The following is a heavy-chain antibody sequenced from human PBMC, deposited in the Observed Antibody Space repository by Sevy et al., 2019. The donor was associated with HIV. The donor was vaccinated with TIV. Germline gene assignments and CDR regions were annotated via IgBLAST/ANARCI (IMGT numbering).Heavy chain of an antibody. V-gene: IGHV3-7*01. Sequence: GGSLRLSCVASRFTFSDSWMTRVRQAPGKGLERIAFINEDGSRLGYVDSVRGRFTISRENTKNSLYLQMNSLRAEDTAVYFCARDRAYSALDYWGQGTLVTVSS. D-gene: IGHD5-18*01. J-gene: IGHJ4*02. CDR1: RFTFSDSW. CDR3: ARDRAYSALDY. CDR2: INEDGSRL.